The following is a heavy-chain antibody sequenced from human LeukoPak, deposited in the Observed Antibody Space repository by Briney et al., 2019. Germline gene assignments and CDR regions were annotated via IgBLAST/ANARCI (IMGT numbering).Heavy chain of an antibody. CDR1: GFIFSSYA. CDR3: AKDRSCINDVCQGDFYY. V-gene: IGHV3-23*01. CDR2: ISGSGGST. J-gene: IGHJ4*02. Sequence: PGGSLRLSCAASGFIFSSYAMSWVRQAPGKGLEWVSTISGSGGSTYYADSVKGRFTISRDNSKNTVYLQMNSLRAEDPAVYYCAKDRSCINDVCQGDFYYWGQGNLVTVSS. D-gene: IGHD2-8*01.